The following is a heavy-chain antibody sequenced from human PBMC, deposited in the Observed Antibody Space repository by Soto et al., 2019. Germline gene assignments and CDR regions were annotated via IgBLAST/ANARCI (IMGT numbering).Heavy chain of an antibody. V-gene: IGHV1-69*08. CDR3: ARDRQGSGPQGYYYGMDV. CDR2: IIPILGIA. J-gene: IGHJ6*02. CDR1: GGTFSSYT. D-gene: IGHD6-25*01. Sequence: QVQLVQSGAEVKKPGSSVKVSCKASGGTFSSYTISWVRQAPGQGLEWMGRIIPILGIANYAQKFQGRVTITADKSTSTAYMELSSLRSEDTAVYYCARDRQGSGPQGYYYGMDVWGQGTTVTVSS.